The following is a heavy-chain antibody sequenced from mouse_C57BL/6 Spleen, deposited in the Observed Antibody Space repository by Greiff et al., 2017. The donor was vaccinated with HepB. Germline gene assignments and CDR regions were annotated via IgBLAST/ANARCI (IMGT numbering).Heavy chain of an antibody. CDR3: ARRENGSSYYWYFDV. CDR1: GYTFTSYW. J-gene: IGHJ1*03. CDR2: IDPSDSET. D-gene: IGHD1-1*01. Sequence: VQLQQPGAELVRPGSSVKLSCKASGYTFTSYWMHWVKQRPIQGLEWIGNIDPSDSETHYNQKFKDKATLTVDKSSSTAYMQLSSLTSEDSAVYYWARRENGSSYYWYFDVWGTGTTVTVSS. V-gene: IGHV1-52*01.